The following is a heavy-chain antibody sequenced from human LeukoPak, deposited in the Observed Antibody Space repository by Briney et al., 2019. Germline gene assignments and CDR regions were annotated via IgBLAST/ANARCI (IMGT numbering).Heavy chain of an antibody. J-gene: IGHJ4*02. CDR3: ARDGTCLDF. V-gene: IGHV3-7*01. CDR2: IKGDGSKM. CDR1: GFTFSENW. Sequence: PGGSLRLSCGASGFTFSENWMSWVRQAPGRVPEWVADIKGDGSKMYYVDSVKGRFTISRDNDKNALYLQMNNLRVEDTGVYYCARDGTCLDFWGQGVLVTVSS.